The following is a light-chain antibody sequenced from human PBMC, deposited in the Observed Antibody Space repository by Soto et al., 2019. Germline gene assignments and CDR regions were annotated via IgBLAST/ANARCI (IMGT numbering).Light chain of an antibody. CDR1: QSISSY. J-gene: IGKJ1*01. V-gene: IGKV1-39*01. Sequence: DIQITHSPSSLSASVGDRVTITCRSSQSISSYLNWYQQKSEKAPKLLIYAASGLQGGVPSRFSGSGSGRDFTLTISSLQPEDSATYYCQQSYRTPRTLGQGTKVDIK. CDR3: QQSYRTPRT. CDR2: AAS.